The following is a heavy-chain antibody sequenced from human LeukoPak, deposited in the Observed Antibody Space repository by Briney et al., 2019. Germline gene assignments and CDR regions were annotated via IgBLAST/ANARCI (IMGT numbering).Heavy chain of an antibody. CDR2: IYDDNT. CDR1: GFTVSAYA. V-gene: IGHV3-23*01. D-gene: IGHD4-23*01. CDR3: TKEASQSYGRT. Sequence: GGSLRLSCAASGFTVSAYAMAWVRQAPGKGLEWVSTIYDDNTYYADSVKGRFAISTDNSKNTLYLQMNSLRAEDTAVYYCTKEASQSYGRTWGQGTLVTVSS. J-gene: IGHJ4*02.